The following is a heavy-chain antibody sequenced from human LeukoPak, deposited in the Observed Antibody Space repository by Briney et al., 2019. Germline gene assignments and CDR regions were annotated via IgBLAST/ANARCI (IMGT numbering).Heavy chain of an antibody. CDR2: IRYDGSNK. CDR1: GFTFSSYG. Sequence: PGGSLRLSCAASGFTFSSYGMHWVRQAPGEGLEWVAFIRYDGSNKYYADSVKGRFTISRDNSKNTLYLQMNSLRAEDTAVYYCAKDRVDYGEDNWFDPWGQGTLVTVSS. J-gene: IGHJ5*02. D-gene: IGHD4-17*01. V-gene: IGHV3-30*02. CDR3: AKDRVDYGEDNWFDP.